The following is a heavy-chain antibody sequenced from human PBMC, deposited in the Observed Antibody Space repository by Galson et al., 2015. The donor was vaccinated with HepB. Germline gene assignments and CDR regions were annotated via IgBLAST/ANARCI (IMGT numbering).Heavy chain of an antibody. J-gene: IGHJ6*02. CDR3: AKVSSSYYYYGMDV. CDR2: ISGSGGST. D-gene: IGHD6-6*01. CDR1: GFTFSSYA. V-gene: IGHV3-23*01. Sequence: SLRLSCAASGFTFSSYAMSWVRQAPGKGLEWVSAISGSGGSTYYADSVKGRFTISRDNSKNTLYLQMNSLRAEDTAVYYCAKVSSSYYYYGMDVWGQGTTVTVSS.